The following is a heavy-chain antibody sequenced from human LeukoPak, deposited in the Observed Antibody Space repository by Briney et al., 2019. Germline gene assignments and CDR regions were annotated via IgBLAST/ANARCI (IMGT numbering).Heavy chain of an antibody. CDR2: IYTSGSS. CDR3: ARDLYGYYWFDP. CDR1: GGSISSSSYY. V-gene: IGHV4-61*02. Sequence: SQTLSLTCTVSGGSISSSSYYWSWIRQPAGKGLEWIGRIYTSGSSNYNPSLKGRVTISVDTSKNQFSLKLSSVAAADTAVYYCARDLYGYYWFDPWGQGTLVTVSS. J-gene: IGHJ5*02. D-gene: IGHD5-18*01.